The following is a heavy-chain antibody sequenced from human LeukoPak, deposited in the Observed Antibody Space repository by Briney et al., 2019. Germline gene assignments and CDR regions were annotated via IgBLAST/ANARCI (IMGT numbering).Heavy chain of an antibody. CDR2: ISSSSGTT. CDR1: GFTFNTYT. CDR3: ARDYIGQYFFDF. D-gene: IGHD3-10*01. J-gene: IGHJ4*02. V-gene: IGHV3-48*02. Sequence: GGSLRLSCAASGFTFNTYTVNWVRQAPGKGLEWVSYISSSSGTTHYADSVKGRFTISRDNAKNSLYLQMHSLGDEDTAVYYCARDYIGQYFFDFWGQGSLVTVSS.